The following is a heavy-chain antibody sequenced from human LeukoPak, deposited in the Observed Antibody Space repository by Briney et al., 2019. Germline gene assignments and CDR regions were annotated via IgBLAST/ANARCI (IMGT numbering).Heavy chain of an antibody. V-gene: IGHV3-21*01. D-gene: IGHD5-12*01. Sequence: NSGGSLRLSCAASGFTFSSYSMNWVRQAPGKGLEWVSSISSSSSYIYYADSVKGRFTISRDNAKNSLYLQMNSLRAEDTAVYYCARARLRLGWFDPWGQGTLVTVSS. CDR3: ARARLRLGWFDP. CDR1: GFTFSSYS. CDR2: ISSSSSYI. J-gene: IGHJ5*02.